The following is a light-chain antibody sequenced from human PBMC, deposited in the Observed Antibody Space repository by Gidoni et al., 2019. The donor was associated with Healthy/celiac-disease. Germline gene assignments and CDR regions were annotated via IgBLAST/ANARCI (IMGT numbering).Light chain of an antibody. J-gene: IGKJ1*01. CDR1: QGVSSSY. CDR2: DAS. V-gene: IGKV3D-20*01. Sequence: EIALTQSPATRSLSPGERATRSCGASQGVSSSYLAWYQQKPGLAPRLLIYDASSRATGIPDRFSGSGSGTDFTLTISRLEPEDFAVYYCQQYGSSPQTFGQGTKVEIK. CDR3: QQYGSSPQT.